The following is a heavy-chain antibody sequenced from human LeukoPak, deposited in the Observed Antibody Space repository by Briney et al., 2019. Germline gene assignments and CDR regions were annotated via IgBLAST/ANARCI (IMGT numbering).Heavy chain of an antibody. D-gene: IGHD3-3*01. CDR1: GFNLTDYW. Sequence: PGGSLRLSCAASGFNLTDYWMSWVRQAPGKGLEWVANVKQDGSGEYYVDSVKGRFTISRDNAKNSVYLQMNSLRAEDTAVYYCFGVVRSYYYYMDVWGKGTTVTVSS. V-gene: IGHV3-7*01. CDR3: FGVVRSYYYYMDV. CDR2: VKQDGSGE. J-gene: IGHJ6*03.